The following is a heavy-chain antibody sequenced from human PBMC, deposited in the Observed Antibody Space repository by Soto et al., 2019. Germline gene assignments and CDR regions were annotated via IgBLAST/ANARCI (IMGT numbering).Heavy chain of an antibody. J-gene: IGHJ4*02. Sequence: SVKGSCKASGGTFSSDAISWVRQAPGQGLEWMGGIIPIFGTANYAQKFQGRVTITADESTSTAYMELSSLRSEDTAVYYCARGPNSGYNYYFDYWGRGTLVTVSS. CDR2: IIPIFGTA. D-gene: IGHD5-12*01. CDR1: GGTFSSDA. V-gene: IGHV1-69*13. CDR3: ARGPNSGYNYYFDY.